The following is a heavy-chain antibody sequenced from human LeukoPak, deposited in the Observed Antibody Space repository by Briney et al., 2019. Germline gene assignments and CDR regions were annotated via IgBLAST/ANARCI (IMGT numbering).Heavy chain of an antibody. V-gene: IGHV1-69*13. Sequence: EASVKVSCKASGGTFSSYAISWVRQAPGQGLEWMGGIIPIFGTANYAQKFQGRVTITADESTSTAYMELSSLRSEDTAVYYCAASSGWYVDWFDPWGQGTLVTVSS. CDR3: AASSGWYVDWFDP. CDR2: IIPIFGTA. D-gene: IGHD6-19*01. J-gene: IGHJ5*02. CDR1: GGTFSSYA.